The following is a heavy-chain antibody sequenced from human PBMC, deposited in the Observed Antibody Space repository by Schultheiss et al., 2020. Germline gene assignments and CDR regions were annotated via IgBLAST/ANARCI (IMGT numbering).Heavy chain of an antibody. Sequence: ASVKVSCKASGYTFTGYYMHWVRQASGQGLEWMGWINPNSGGTNYAQKFQGRVTMTRDTSISTAYMELSRLRSDDTAVYYCARTIFSTYAFDIWGQGTMVTVSS. J-gene: IGHJ3*02. CDR3: ARTIFSTYAFDI. CDR2: INPNSGGT. CDR1: GYTFTGYY. V-gene: IGHV1-2*02. D-gene: IGHD3-9*01.